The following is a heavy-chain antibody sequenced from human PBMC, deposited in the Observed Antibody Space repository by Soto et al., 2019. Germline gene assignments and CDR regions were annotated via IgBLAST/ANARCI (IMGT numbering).Heavy chain of an antibody. CDR2: ISWDGLAQ. J-gene: IGHJ4*02. CDR3: AKETIQVGGPNYFDY. CDR1: GFSFSRYG. V-gene: IGHV3-30*18. Sequence: HPGGSLRLSCEASGFSFSRYGMHWVRQAPGMGLEWVAVISWDGLAQYYADSVKGRFTISRDNSQSTLYLQMNSLRTEDTAIYYCAKETIQVGGPNYFDYWGQGALVTVS. D-gene: IGHD1-1*01.